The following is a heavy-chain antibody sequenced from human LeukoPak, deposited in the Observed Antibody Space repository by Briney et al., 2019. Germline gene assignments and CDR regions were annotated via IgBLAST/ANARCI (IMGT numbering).Heavy chain of an antibody. CDR1: GGTFSSYA. V-gene: IGHV1-69*01. J-gene: IGHJ6*03. CDR2: IIPIFGTA. CDR3: AREAYCSSTSCYTRKFVDYYYYYMDV. D-gene: IGHD2-2*02. Sequence: SVKVSCKASGGTFSSYAISWVRQAPGQGLEWMGGIIPIFGTANYAQKFQGRVTITADESTSTAYMELSSLRSEDTAVYYCAREAYCSSTSCYTRKFVDYYYYYMDVWGKGTTVTVSS.